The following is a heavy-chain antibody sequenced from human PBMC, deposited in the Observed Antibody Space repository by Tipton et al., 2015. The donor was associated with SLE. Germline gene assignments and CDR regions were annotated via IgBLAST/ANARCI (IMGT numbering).Heavy chain of an antibody. CDR1: GGSINTYY. Sequence: TLSLTCTVSGGSINTYYWSWIRQPPGKGLEWIGYIYYSGSTFYNPSLKSRLTLSLDTSEKQFSLKLSSVTAADTAVYYCARGSRDSIYYYYYMDVWGKGP. V-gene: IGHV4-59*12. D-gene: IGHD2-15*01. J-gene: IGHJ6*03. CDR3: ARGSRDSIYYYYYMDV. CDR2: IYYSGST.